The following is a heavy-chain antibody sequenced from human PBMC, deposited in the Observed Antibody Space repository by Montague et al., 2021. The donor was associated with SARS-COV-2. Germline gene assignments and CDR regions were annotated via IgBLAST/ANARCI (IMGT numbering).Heavy chain of an antibody. Sequence: TLSLTCTVSGGSISGYNYYWTWIRQHPGQGLEWIAYIYYTGNTYYXPSLQSRLRTSLDTSKNQFSLTLTSVTPADTAIYYCARNRGWGSRGTGYIDLWGRGTLVTVSS. CDR2: IYYTGNT. J-gene: IGHJ2*01. V-gene: IGHV4-31*03. D-gene: IGHD7-27*01. CDR1: GGSISGYNYY. CDR3: ARNRGWGSRGTGYIDL.